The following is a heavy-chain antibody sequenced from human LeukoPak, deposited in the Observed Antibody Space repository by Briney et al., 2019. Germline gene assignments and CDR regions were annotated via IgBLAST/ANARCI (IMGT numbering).Heavy chain of an antibody. CDR2: IWYDGTNE. Sequence: GGPLRLSCAASGFTFSSYGMHWVRQAPHKGLEWVAVIWYDGTNEYYGDSVKGRFTISRDNAKNSLYLQMNSLRAEDTAVYYCARERYGADPTYYYAMDVWGQGTTVTVSS. V-gene: IGHV3-33*01. D-gene: IGHD4-17*01. CDR1: GFTFSSYG. J-gene: IGHJ6*02. CDR3: ARERYGADPTYYYAMDV.